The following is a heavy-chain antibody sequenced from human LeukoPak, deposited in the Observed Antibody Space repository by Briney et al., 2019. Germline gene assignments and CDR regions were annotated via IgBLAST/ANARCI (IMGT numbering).Heavy chain of an antibody. CDR1: GGTFSSYA. Sequence: EASVKVSCKASGGTFSSYAISWVRQAPGQGLEWMGRINPNSGGTNYAQKFQGRVTMTRDTSISTAYMELSRLRSDDTAVYYCARAGYYYDSSGYRPAYYFDYWGQGTLVTVSS. CDR2: INPNSGGT. J-gene: IGHJ4*02. CDR3: ARAGYYYDSSGYRPAYYFDY. V-gene: IGHV1-2*06. D-gene: IGHD3-22*01.